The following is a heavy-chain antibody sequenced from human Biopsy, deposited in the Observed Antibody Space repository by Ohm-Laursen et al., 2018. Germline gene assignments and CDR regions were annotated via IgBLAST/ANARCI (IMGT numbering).Heavy chain of an antibody. CDR3: ARAGRYCSGGGCYSWFDS. CDR2: IRDKANSYTT. Sequence: SHRLSCAASGFSFSDNYMDWVRQAPGKGLEWVGRIRDKANSYTTDYAASVKGRFTISRDDSKNSLYLQMNSLKTEDTALYYCARAGRYCSGGGCYSWFDSWGQGTLVTVSS. V-gene: IGHV3-72*01. J-gene: IGHJ5*01. D-gene: IGHD2-15*01. CDR1: GFSFSDNY.